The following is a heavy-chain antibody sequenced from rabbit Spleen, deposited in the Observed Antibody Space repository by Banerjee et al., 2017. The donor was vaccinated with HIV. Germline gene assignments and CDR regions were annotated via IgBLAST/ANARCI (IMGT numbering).Heavy chain of an antibody. V-gene: IGHV1S40*01. J-gene: IGHJ4*01. CDR1: GLDFSSSYY. Sequence: QSLEETGGDLVKPGASLTLTCTASGLDFSSSYYSCWVRQAPGKGLEWIACIHAGGSGTINYASWAKGRFTISTTSSTTVTLQMTSLTAADTATYFCVRDSTGSGDGHYNLWGPGTLVTVS. D-gene: IGHD1-1*01. CDR2: IHAGGSGTI. CDR3: VRDSTGSGDGHYNL.